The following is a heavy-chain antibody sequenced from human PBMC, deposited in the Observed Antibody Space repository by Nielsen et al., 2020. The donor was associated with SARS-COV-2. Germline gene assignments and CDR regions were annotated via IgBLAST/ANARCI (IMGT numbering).Heavy chain of an antibody. CDR2: ISGSGGST. CDR1: GFTFSSYA. D-gene: IGHD3-10*01. Sequence: GESLKISCAASGFTFSSYAMSWVRQAPGKGLEWVSAISGSGGSTYYADSVKGRFTISRDNSKNTLCLQMNSLRAEDTAVYYCAKAFMVRGVTHQDYYYYYGMDVWGQGTTVTVSS. CDR3: AKAFMVRGVTHQDYYYYYGMDV. J-gene: IGHJ6*02. V-gene: IGHV3-23*01.